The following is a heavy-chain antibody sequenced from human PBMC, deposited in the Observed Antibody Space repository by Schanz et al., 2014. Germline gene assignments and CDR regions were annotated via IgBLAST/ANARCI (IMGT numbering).Heavy chain of an antibody. V-gene: IGHV3-23*01. D-gene: IGHD2-2*01. CDR2: ISHSGGSK. Sequence: DVQLLESGGGLVQPGGSLRLSCAASGFTFNSYAMTWVRQAPGKGLEWVSNISHSGGSKYYADSVKGRFTISRDNAKNSLYLQMNSLKTEDTAMYYCARRASCSRIGCPFDSWGQGTLVTVSS. J-gene: IGHJ4*02. CDR3: ARRASCSRIGCPFDS. CDR1: GFTFNSYA.